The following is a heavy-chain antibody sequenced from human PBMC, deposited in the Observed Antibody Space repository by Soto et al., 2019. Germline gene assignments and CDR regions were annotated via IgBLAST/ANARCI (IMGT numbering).Heavy chain of an antibody. CDR2: INHSGNT. Sequence: QVQLHQWGAGLLKPSDTLSLTCAVYGGSFSGYFWTWIRQPPGKGLEWIGEINHSGNTNYSPSLHSRVSISLNTFKHQFSLQLSSVTASDTAVYYCARGLRDSSGYSHVHFFQRWGQGTLVTVSS. CDR3: ARGLRDSSGYSHVHFFQR. J-gene: IGHJ1*01. CDR1: GGSFSGYF. V-gene: IGHV4-34*01. D-gene: IGHD3-22*01.